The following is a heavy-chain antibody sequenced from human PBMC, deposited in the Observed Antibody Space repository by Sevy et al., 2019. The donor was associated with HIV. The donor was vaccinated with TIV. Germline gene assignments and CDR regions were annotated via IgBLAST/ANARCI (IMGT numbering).Heavy chain of an antibody. CDR3: AKGYYYDSSGYFDAFDI. J-gene: IGHJ3*02. V-gene: IGHV3-23*01. Sequence: GGSLRLSCAASGFTFSSYAMSWVRQAPGKGLEWVSAISGSGGSTYYADSVKGRFTISSDNSKNTLYLQMNSLRAEDTAVYYCAKGYYYDSSGYFDAFDIWGQGTMVTVSS. CDR1: GFTFSSYA. CDR2: ISGSGGST. D-gene: IGHD3-22*01.